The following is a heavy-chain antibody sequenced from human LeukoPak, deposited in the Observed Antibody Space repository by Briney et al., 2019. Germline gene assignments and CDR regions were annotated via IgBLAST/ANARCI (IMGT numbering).Heavy chain of an antibody. CDR2: IKQDGSEK. CDR3: ARVGGDYYDSSGYSPVFDY. CDR1: GFTFSSYW. Sequence: GGSLRLSCAASGFTFSSYWMHWVRQAPGKGLEWVANIKQDGSEKYYVDSVKGRFTISRDNAKNSLYLQMNGLRAEDTAVYYCARVGGDYYDSSGYSPVFDYWGRGTLVTVSS. D-gene: IGHD3-22*01. J-gene: IGHJ4*02. V-gene: IGHV3-7*01.